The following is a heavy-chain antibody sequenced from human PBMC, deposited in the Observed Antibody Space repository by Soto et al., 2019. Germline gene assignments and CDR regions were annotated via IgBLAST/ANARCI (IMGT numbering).Heavy chain of an antibody. CDR3: AKGSATSRPYYFDY. J-gene: IGHJ4*02. CDR2: IIGAGDDT. CDR1: GFSFSNYA. V-gene: IGHV3-23*01. Sequence: EVQLLESGAGLVQPGGSLRLSGAASGFSFSNYAMSWVREAPGKGLEWVSAIIGAGDDTFHADSVKGRLTISRDNSKNTLFLQMNSLRADDTALYYCAKGSATSRPYYFDYWGQGTLVTVSS.